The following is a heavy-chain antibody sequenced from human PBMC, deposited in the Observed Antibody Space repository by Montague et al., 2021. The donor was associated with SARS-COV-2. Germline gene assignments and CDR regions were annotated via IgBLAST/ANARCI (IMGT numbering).Heavy chain of an antibody. CDR3: ATGFGSDV. Sequence: SLRLSCAVSGYTLYGNWMSWVRQAPGKGLEWVANIKLDGSEKYYVDSVKGRFPISGDNANNSLFLQMDNLGADDTAVYYCATGFGSDVWGQGTMVTVSS. D-gene: IGHD1-1*01. CDR1: GYTLYGNW. CDR2: IKLDGSEK. V-gene: IGHV3-7*03. J-gene: IGHJ3*01.